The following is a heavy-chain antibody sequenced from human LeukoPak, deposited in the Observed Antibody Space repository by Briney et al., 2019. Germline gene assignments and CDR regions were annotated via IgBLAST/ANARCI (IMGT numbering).Heavy chain of an antibody. CDR2: INPNSGGT. Sequence: ASVKVSCKASGYTFTGDYMHWVRQAPGQGLEWMGWINPNSGGTNYAQKFQGRVTMTRDTSISTAYMELRRLRSDDTAVYYCARMALRVGATFDYWGQGTLVAVSS. D-gene: IGHD1-26*01. J-gene: IGHJ4*02. CDR3: ARMALRVGATFDY. V-gene: IGHV1-2*02. CDR1: GYTFTGDY.